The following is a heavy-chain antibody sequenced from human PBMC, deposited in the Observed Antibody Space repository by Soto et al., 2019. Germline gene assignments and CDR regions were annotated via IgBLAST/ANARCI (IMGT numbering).Heavy chain of an antibody. Sequence: ETLSLTCAVYGGSFSGYYWSWIRQPPGKGLEWIGEINHSGSTNYNPSLKSRVTISVDTSKNQFSLKLSSVTAADTAVYYCARASDFWSGYYNNWFDPWGQGTLVTVSS. D-gene: IGHD3-3*01. CDR1: GGSFSGYY. CDR3: ARASDFWSGYYNNWFDP. CDR2: INHSGST. J-gene: IGHJ5*02. V-gene: IGHV4-34*01.